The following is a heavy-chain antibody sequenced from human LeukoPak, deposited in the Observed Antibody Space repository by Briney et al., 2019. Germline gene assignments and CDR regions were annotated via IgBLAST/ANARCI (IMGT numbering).Heavy chain of an antibody. V-gene: IGHV3-7*01. CDR3: VRNLPGAGY. D-gene: IGHD3-9*01. Sequence: QPGGSLRLSCAASGFTFNDYWLRWVRQAPGKGVEWVANIKTDGSETYYVDAVKGRFTISRDNAKNSLYLQMNNLRVEDTAVYYCVRNLPGAGYWGQGTLVIVSS. CDR2: IKTDGSET. J-gene: IGHJ4*02. CDR1: GFTFNDYW.